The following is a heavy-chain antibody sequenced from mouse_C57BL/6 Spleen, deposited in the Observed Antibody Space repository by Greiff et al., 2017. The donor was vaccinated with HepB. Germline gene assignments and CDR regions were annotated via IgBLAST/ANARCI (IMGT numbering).Heavy chain of an antibody. CDR2: IDPSDSYT. CDR1: GYTFTSYW. D-gene: IGHD1-1*01. J-gene: IGHJ4*01. V-gene: IGHV1-59*01. CDR3: ARRDYYGSSTYAMDY. Sequence: VQLQQPGAELVRPGTSVKLSCKASGYTFTSYWRHWVKQRPGQGLEWIGVIDPSDSYTNYNQKFKGKATLTVDTSSSTAYMQLSSLTSEDSAVYYCARRDYYGSSTYAMDYWGQGTSVTVSS.